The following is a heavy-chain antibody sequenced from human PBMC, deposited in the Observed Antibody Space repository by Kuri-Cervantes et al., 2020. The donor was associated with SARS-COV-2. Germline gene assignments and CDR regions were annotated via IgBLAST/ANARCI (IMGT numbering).Heavy chain of an antibody. D-gene: IGHD3-22*01. V-gene: IGHV3-23*01. CDR3: AKGGLYYYDSSGYLDY. Sequence: GESLKISCAASGFTFSSYAMSWVRQAPGKGLEWVSGISGSGGSTYYADSVKGRFTISRDNSKNTLYLQMNSLRAEDTAVYYCAKGGLYYYDSSGYLDYWGQGTLVTDSS. CDR2: ISGSGGST. J-gene: IGHJ4*02. CDR1: GFTFSSYA.